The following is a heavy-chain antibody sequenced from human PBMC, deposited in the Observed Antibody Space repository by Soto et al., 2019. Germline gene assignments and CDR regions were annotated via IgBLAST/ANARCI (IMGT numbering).Heavy chain of an antibody. D-gene: IGHD4-4*01. J-gene: IGHJ4*01. CDR3: AKATGRQELLFDY. V-gene: IGHV3-23*01. CDR2: ISGSGGST. CDR1: GFTFSSYA. Sequence: EGSLRLSCAASGFTFSSYAMSWVRQAPGKGLEWVSAISGSGGSTYYADSVKGRFTISRDNSKNTLYLQMNSLRAEDTAVYYCAKATGRQELLFDYWGHGTLVTVSS.